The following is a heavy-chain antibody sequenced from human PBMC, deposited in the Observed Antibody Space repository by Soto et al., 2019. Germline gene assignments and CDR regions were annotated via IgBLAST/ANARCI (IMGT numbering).Heavy chain of an antibody. CDR1: EFSLSSSA. Sequence: EAQLLESGGGLVQPGGSLRLSCIVSEFSLSSSAMSWVRQAPGKGLEWVSTIKLTGGRPSYADCVQGRFAISRDISKNTVCLPKNSLRAEDPAGYCCADHYYDTYGEAARSFCDFGVNVWGQGTPVTVSS. D-gene: IGHD3-22*01. CDR3: ADHYYDTYGEAARSFCDFGVNV. V-gene: IGHV3-23*01. J-gene: IGHJ6*02. CDR2: IKLTGGRP.